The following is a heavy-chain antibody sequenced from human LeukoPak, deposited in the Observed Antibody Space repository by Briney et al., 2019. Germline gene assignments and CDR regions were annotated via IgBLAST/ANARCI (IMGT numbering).Heavy chain of an antibody. V-gene: IGHV3-74*03. CDR2: SNTDGSIT. CDR1: GFTFTSYW. CDR3: ARQEYNSGDMDV. J-gene: IGHJ6*03. D-gene: IGHD3-22*01. Sequence: GGSLRLSCATTGFTFTSYWMNWVRQVPGKGLVWVSRSNTDGSITTYVGSVKGRFTISRDNAKNTLYLQMNSLRVEDTAVYYCARQEYNSGDMDVWGKGTTVTVSS.